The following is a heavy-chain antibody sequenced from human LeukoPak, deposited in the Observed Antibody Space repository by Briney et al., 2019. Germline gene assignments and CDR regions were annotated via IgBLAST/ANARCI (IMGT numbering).Heavy chain of an antibody. CDR2: ISYDGGNI. V-gene: IGHV3-30-3*01. CDR1: GFTFSTSA. CDR3: ARDPHSGNYVLDY. Sequence: SGGSLRLSCAASGFTFSTSAFHWVRQAPGKGLEWVAMISYDGGNINYADSVKGRFTISRDNSKNTLYLQVNSLRGEDTAMYYCARDPHSGNYVLDYWGQGTLVIVSS. D-gene: IGHD1-26*01. J-gene: IGHJ4*02.